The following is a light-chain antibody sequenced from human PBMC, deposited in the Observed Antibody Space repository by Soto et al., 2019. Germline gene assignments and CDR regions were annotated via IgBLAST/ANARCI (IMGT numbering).Light chain of an antibody. CDR3: QHYKSYSPWT. CDR1: QTISSW. CDR2: DAS. Sequence: DVQMTQSPSTLSGSVGDRVTITCRASQTISSWLAWYQQKPGKAPKLLIYDASKVETGVPSRFTGSGSGTEFTLTISNLQPDDFATYYCQHYKSYSPWTFGQGTKVDIK. J-gene: IGKJ1*01. V-gene: IGKV1-5*01.